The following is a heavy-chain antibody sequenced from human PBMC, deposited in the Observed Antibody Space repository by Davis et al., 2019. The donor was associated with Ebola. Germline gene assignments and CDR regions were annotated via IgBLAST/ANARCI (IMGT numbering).Heavy chain of an antibody. D-gene: IGHD4-23*01. J-gene: IGHJ3*02. V-gene: IGHV5-51*01. CDR3: ASSTTVVTPEAFDI. Sequence: GESLKISCQGSGYSFTSYWIGWVRQMPGKGLEWMGIIYPGDSDTRNSPSFQGQVTISVDKTLNTAYLQWSSLKASDTAMYYCASSTTVVTPEAFDIWGQGTMVTVSS. CDR2: IYPGDSDT. CDR1: GYSFTSYW.